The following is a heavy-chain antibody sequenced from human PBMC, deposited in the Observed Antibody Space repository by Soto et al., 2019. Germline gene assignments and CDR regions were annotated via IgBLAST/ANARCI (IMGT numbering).Heavy chain of an antibody. D-gene: IGHD3-3*01. CDR3: ARRDTSGFLRYFDN. Sequence: VASVKVSCKSSGGTFSSFINYPINWVRQAPGQGLEWMGGIVPNVGTVNYAQKFRGKVTITADKSTGTAYMELSSLRSEDTALYYCARRDTSGFLRYFDNLGKGTQVT. J-gene: IGHJ4*02. CDR1: GGTFSSFINYP. V-gene: IGHV1-69*06. CDR2: IVPNVGTV.